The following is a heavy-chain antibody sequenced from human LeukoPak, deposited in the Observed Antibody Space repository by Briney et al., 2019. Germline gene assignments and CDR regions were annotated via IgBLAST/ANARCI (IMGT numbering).Heavy chain of an antibody. Sequence: SETLSLTXAVSGYSTSSGYYWGWVRQPPGKRLEWIGTIYQSGSTNYNPSLKSRVTISVDTSKNQFSLNLSSVTAADTAVYHCARRVFPDYFDYWGQGTLVTVSS. CDR1: GYSTSSGYY. CDR2: IYQSGST. D-gene: IGHD3-10*01. V-gene: IGHV4-38-2*01. CDR3: ARRVFPDYFDY. J-gene: IGHJ4*02.